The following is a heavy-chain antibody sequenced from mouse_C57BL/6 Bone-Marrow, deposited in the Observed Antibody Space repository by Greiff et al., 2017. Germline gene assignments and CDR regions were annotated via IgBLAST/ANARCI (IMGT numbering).Heavy chain of an antibody. CDR3: ARYDTTVVDV. CDR2: IYPGSGSP. Sequence: QVQLQQPGAELVKPGASVKMSCKASGYTFTSYWITWVKQRPGQGLEWIGDIYPGSGSPNYNEKFKSKATLTVDTSSSTAYMQLSSLTSEDSAVYYCARYDTTVVDVWGTGTTVTVSS. CDR1: GYTFTSYW. V-gene: IGHV1-55*01. D-gene: IGHD1-1*01. J-gene: IGHJ1*03.